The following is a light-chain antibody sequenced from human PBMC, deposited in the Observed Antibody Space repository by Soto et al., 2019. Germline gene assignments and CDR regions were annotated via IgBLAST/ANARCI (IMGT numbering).Light chain of an antibody. Sequence: SVLTLSSGTMCLSPGERATLSCRASQSVRSNLAWYQQKPGQAPRLLIYGISTRATGIPIRLSGSGSGTEFTLTSSSLQSEDVAFYYCQQYNNWPPTFGQGTKVDIK. J-gene: IGKJ1*01. V-gene: IGKV3-15*01. CDR1: QSVRSN. CDR3: QQYNNWPPT. CDR2: GIS.